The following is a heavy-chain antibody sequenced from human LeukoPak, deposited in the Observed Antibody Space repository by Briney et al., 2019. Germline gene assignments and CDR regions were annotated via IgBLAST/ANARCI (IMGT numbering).Heavy chain of an antibody. CDR3: ARATVVTHFDY. CDR1: GYSISSGYY. Sequence: PSETLSLTCTVSGYSISSGYYWGWIRQPPGKGLEWIGSIYYSGSTNYNPSLKSRVTISVDTSKNQFSLKLSSVTAADTAVYYCARATVVTHFDYWGQGTLVTVSS. J-gene: IGHJ4*02. V-gene: IGHV4-38-2*02. D-gene: IGHD4-23*01. CDR2: IYYSGST.